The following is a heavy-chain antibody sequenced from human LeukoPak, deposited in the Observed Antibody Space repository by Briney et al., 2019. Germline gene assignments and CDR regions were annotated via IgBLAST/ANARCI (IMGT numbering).Heavy chain of an antibody. Sequence: ASVKVSCKASGYIFTNHAITWVRQAPGQGLEWMGWISGHTGNTIYAQKVQGRLTMTTDTSTSTAYMELRSLTSDDTAVYYRARAEGDYDPLNWIDPWGQGTRVTVSS. CDR1: GYIFTNHA. CDR2: ISGHTGNT. CDR3: ARAEGDYDPLNWIDP. J-gene: IGHJ5*02. D-gene: IGHD3-16*01. V-gene: IGHV1-18*01.